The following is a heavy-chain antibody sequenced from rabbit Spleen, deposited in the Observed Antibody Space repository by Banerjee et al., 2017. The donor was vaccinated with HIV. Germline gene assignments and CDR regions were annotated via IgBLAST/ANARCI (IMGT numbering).Heavy chain of an antibody. D-gene: IGHD8-1*01. V-gene: IGHV1S40*01. Sequence: QSLEESGGDLVKPGASLTLTCTASGVSFTSNDYMCWVRRAPGKGLEWIGCIYTGNGKTYYASWAKGRFTISKSSSTTVTLQMTSLTAADTATYFCARDAGTGDYIDVYFDLWGPGTLVTVS. CDR3: ARDAGTGDYIDVYFDL. CDR2: IYTGNGKT. J-gene: IGHJ4*01. CDR1: GVSFTSNDY.